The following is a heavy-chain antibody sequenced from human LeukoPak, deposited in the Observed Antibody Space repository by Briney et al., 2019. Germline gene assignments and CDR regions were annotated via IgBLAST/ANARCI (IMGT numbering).Heavy chain of an antibody. CDR3: ARGDGSGSYYNVDYYYYYMDA. Sequence: SETLSLTCTVSGGSISSSSYYWGWIRQPPGKGLEWIGCIYYSGSTYYNPSLKSRVSISVDTSKNQFSLKLSSVTAADTAVYYCARGDGSGSYYNVDYYYYYMDAWGKGTTVTVSS. V-gene: IGHV4-39*01. J-gene: IGHJ6*03. CDR2: IYYSGST. CDR1: GGSISSSSYY. D-gene: IGHD3-10*01.